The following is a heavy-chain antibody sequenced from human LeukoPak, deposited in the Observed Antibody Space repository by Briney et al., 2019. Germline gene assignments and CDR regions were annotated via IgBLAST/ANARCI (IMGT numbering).Heavy chain of an antibody. J-gene: IGHJ4*02. Sequence: SETLSHTCTVSGGSISSYYWSWIRQPPGKGLEWIGYIYYSGGTNYNPSLKSRVTISVDTSKNQFSLKLSSVTAADTAVYYCARHSDGGGSYRRSFDYWGQGTLVTVSS. D-gene: IGHD1-26*01. V-gene: IGHV4-59*08. CDR2: IYYSGGT. CDR1: GGSISSYY. CDR3: ARHSDGGGSYRRSFDY.